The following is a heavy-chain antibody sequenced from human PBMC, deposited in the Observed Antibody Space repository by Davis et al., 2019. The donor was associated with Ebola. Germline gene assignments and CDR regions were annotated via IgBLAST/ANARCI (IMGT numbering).Heavy chain of an antibody. V-gene: IGHV4-34*01. CDR3: ARGPMVQGAYGMDV. J-gene: IGHJ6*02. CDR2: INHSGNT. Sequence: PSETLSLTCAVSGGSLSGFYWSWIRQPPGKGLEWIGEINHSGNTDYNPSLKSRVTISLETSKNQVSLKLRSVTAADTAVYYCARGPMVQGAYGMDVWGQGTTVTVSS. D-gene: IGHD3-10*01. CDR1: GGSLSGFY.